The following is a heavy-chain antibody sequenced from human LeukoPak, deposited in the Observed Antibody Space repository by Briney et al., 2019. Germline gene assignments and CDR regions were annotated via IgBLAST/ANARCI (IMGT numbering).Heavy chain of an antibody. J-gene: IGHJ4*02. CDR3: ATGGSSSSVDY. D-gene: IGHD6-6*01. CDR2: TYYRVST. Sequence: PSESLSLTCTVAGVSFSSYYWTWIRQPPGKGREWVGYTYYRVSTNYNTCLKSRVTMSLDTSKNQFSLKLTSVTAPDTAVYYCATGGSSSSVDYWGQGTLVTVSS. CDR1: GVSFSSYY. V-gene: IGHV4-59*01.